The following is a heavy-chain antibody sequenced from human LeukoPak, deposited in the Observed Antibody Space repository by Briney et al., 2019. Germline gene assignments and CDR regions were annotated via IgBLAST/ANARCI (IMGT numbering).Heavy chain of an antibody. CDR1: GFTFSSYW. D-gene: IGHD1-14*01. CDR3: TTLISREPPDV. CDR2: IKEDGSEK. J-gene: IGHJ3*01. Sequence: PGGSLRLSCAASGFTFSSYWINWVRQAPGKGLEWVANIKEDGSEKNYVDSVKGRFTISRDNAKNSLSLQMNSLRVEDTAMYYCTTLISREPPDVWGQGTMVTVSA. V-gene: IGHV3-7*01.